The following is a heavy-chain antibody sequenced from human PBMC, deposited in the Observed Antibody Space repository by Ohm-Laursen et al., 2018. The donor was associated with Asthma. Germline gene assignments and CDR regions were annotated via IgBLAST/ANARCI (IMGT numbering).Heavy chain of an antibody. V-gene: IGHV3-30*18. CDR3: AKGDLGWYGNSAYSH. J-gene: IGHJ4*02. Sequence: SLRLSCTASGFTFSSYGMHWVRQAPGKGLEWVAVISYDGSNKYYADSVKGRFTISRDESKNTLFLQMNSLRAEDTALYYCAKGDLGWYGNSAYSHWGQGTLVTVSS. CDR1: GFTFSSYG. CDR2: ISYDGSNK. D-gene: IGHD3-22*01.